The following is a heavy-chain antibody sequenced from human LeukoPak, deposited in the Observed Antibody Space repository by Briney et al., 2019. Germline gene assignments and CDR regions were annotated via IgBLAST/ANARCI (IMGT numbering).Heavy chain of an antibody. D-gene: IGHD2-15*01. CDR2: IYTSVST. CDR3: ARDELLAESYFDY. CDR1: APSISSYY. Sequence: PSETLSLACTVAAPSISSYYWGSVRQPAGKGMGWIGRIYTSVSTNNNPSLKCRVPMSVDTSNNQFSLKLSSVTPADTAVYYCARDELLAESYFDYWGQGTLVTVSS. V-gene: IGHV4-4*07. J-gene: IGHJ4*02.